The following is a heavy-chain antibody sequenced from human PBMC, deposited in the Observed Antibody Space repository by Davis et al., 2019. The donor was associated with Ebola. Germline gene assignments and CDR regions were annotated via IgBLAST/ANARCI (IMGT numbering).Heavy chain of an antibody. V-gene: IGHV1-18*04. CDR3: ARAQFPTTSDH. J-gene: IGHJ4*02. CDR1: GYTFTSYG. Sequence: ASVKVSCKASGYTFTSYGITWVRQAPGQGLEWVGWINPHNGNTNYAQNVRGRVTMTTDTSTSTAYMEVGSLRSDDTAVYYCARAQFPTTSDHWGQGTLVTVSS. D-gene: IGHD1-1*01. CDR2: INPHNGNT.